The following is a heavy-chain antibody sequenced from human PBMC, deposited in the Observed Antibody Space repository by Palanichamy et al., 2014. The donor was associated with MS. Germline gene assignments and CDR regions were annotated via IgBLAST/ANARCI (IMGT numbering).Heavy chain of an antibody. D-gene: IGHD2-2*01. CDR2: ITAGNGDT. CDR3: ARMYCSSTSCLYYFDY. V-gene: IGHV1-3*01. J-gene: IGHJ4*02. CDR1: GYTFATYA. Sequence: QVQLCSLGREVKKPGASVKVSCKASGYTFATYAVHWVRQAPGQRLEWMGCITAGNGDTKYSQKFQGRVTITRDTSASTAYMELSSLRSEDTAVYYCARMYCSSTSCLYYFDYWGQGTLVTVSS.